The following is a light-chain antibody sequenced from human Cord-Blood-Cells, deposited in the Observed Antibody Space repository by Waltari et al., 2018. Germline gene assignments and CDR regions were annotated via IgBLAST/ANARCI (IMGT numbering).Light chain of an antibody. J-gene: IGLJ2*01. CDR1: SSVVGGYNY. CDR3: CSYAGSYTVV. Sequence: QSALTQPRSVSGSPGQSITISCTGTSSVVGGYNYVFWYQQHPGKAPKLMIYDVSKRPSGVPDRFSGSKSGNTASLTISGLQAEDEADYYCCSYAGSYTVVFGGGTKLTVL. V-gene: IGLV2-11*01. CDR2: DVS.